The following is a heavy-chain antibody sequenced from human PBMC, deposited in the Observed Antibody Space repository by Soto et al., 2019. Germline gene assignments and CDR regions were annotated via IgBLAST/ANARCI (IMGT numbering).Heavy chain of an antibody. D-gene: IGHD3-10*01. CDR3: AKVIYYGSEISAFDL. CDR2: IGATGSTT. J-gene: IGHJ3*01. Sequence: EEQLLESGGDLIQPGESLRLSCAASGFPFNAYGFNWVRQAPGKGLEWLSFIGATGSTTFYAESVKGRFTISKDDSKDTLYLQMNSLRAEDTAVYYCAKVIYYGSEISAFDLWGQGTMVTVSS. CDR1: GFPFNAYG. V-gene: IGHV3-23*01.